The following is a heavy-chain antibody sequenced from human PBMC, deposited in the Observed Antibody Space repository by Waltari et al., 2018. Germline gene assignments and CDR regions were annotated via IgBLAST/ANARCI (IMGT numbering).Heavy chain of an antibody. CDR2: IDPEDGET. D-gene: IGHD3-10*01. CDR1: GYTFMDYF. J-gene: IGHJ4*02. Sequence: EVELVHSGAEVQKHGATVNNSCQASGYTFMDYFMHWGQQAPGKGLEWMGRIDPEDGETVYSEKFQGRVTITADTSTDTAYMELSSLTSGDTAVYYCAPLPGGSGQTFDYWGQGTLVTVSS. CDR3: APLPGGSGQTFDY. V-gene: IGHV1-69-2*01.